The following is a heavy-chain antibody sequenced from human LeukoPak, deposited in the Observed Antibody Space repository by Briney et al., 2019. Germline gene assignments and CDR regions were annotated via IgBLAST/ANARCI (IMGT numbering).Heavy chain of an antibody. CDR1: GYIFTGYY. D-gene: IGHD6-13*01. CDR3: ARAAAAVGTAGF. CDR2: INPKSGGT. V-gene: IGHV1-2*02. Sequence: ASVKVSCKASGYIFTGYYLHWARQAPGQGLEWMGWINPKSGGTNYARRFKGRITMTRDTSITTVYMDLSRLRSDDTAVYFCARAAAAVGTAGFWGQGTLVTVSS. J-gene: IGHJ4*02.